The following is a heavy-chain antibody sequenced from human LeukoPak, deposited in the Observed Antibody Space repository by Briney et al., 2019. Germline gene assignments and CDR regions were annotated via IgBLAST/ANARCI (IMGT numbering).Heavy chain of an antibody. CDR2: ISWNSGSI. Sequence: PGGSLRLSCAASGFTFDDYAMHWVRQAPGKGLEWVSGISWNSGSIGYADSVKGRFTISRDNAKNSLYLQMNSLRAEDTALYYCAKDMSWGQATSRRADSASYGMDVWGQGTTVTVSS. CDR1: GFTFDDYA. D-gene: IGHD3-16*01. J-gene: IGHJ6*02. V-gene: IGHV3-9*01. CDR3: AKDMSWGQATSRRADSASYGMDV.